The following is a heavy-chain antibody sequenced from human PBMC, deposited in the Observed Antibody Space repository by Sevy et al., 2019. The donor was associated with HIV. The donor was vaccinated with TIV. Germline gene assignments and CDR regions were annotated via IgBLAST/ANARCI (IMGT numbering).Heavy chain of an antibody. CDR1: GYTFTGYD. D-gene: IGHD3-22*01. V-gene: IGHV1-8*02. CDR3: ARADLDSDTFFYYYGMDL. J-gene: IGHJ6*02. Sequence: ASVKVSCKTSGYTFTGYDINWVRQATGQGLEWMGWMNPDSGKRGYAPQFWGRVTLTTNTSTSTAYMELRSLRSEDSAVYFCARADLDSDTFFYYYGMDLWGQGTTVTVSS. CDR2: MNPDSGKR.